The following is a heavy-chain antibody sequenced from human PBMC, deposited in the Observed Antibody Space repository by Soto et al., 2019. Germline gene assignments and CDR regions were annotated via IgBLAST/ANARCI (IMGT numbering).Heavy chain of an antibody. CDR1: GFTFSSYA. CDR3: AKGLASCSSSYYYGMDV. J-gene: IGHJ6*02. V-gene: IGHV3-23*01. Sequence: GGSLRLSCAASGFTFSSYAMSWVRQAPGKGLEWVSAISGSGGSTYYADSVKGRFTISRDNSKNTLYLQMNSLRAEDTAVYYCAKGLASCSSSYYYGMDVWGQGTTVTVSS. D-gene: IGHD6-13*01. CDR2: ISGSGGST.